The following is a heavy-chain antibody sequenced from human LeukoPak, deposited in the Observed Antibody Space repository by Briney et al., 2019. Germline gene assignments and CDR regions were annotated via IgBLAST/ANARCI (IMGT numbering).Heavy chain of an antibody. V-gene: IGHV4-59*01. J-gene: IGHJ6*02. D-gene: IGHD3-22*01. CDR2: IYYSGST. Sequence: SETLSLTCTVSGGSISSYYWSWIRQPPGKGLEWIGYIYYSGSTNYNPSLKGRVTISVDTSKNQFSLKLSSVTAADTAVYYCARSYDRYGMDAWGQGTTVTVSS. CDR1: GGSISSYY. CDR3: ARSYDRYGMDA.